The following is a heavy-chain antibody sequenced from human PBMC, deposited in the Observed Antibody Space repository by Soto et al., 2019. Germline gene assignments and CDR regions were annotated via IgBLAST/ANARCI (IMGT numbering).Heavy chain of an antibody. CDR3: ARVHAVLSYSYYGMAV. CDR2: ISSSSSYI. J-gene: IGHJ6*02. D-gene: IGHD3-9*01. V-gene: IGHV3-21*01. Sequence: PGGSLRLSCAASGFTFSSYSMNWVRQAPGKGLEWVSSISSSSSYIYYADSVKGRFTISRDNAKNSLYLQMNSLRAEDTAVYYCARVHAVLSYSYYGMAVWGQGTTVTVS. CDR1: GFTFSSYS.